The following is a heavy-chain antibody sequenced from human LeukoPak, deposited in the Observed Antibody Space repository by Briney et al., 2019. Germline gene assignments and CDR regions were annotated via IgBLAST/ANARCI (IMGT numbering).Heavy chain of an antibody. CDR2: ISAYNGKT. CDR1: VYTFTTSY. Sequence: ASVKVSYKASVYTFTTSYINWVRQAPGQGLEWMGWISAYNGKTNYAQKFQGRVTMTTDSSTSTAYMDLTSLRSDDTAVYYCDRGATYYPCMDYWGQGTLVTVSS. V-gene: IGHV1-18*01. D-gene: IGHD1-26*01. J-gene: IGHJ4*02. CDR3: DRGATYYPCMDY.